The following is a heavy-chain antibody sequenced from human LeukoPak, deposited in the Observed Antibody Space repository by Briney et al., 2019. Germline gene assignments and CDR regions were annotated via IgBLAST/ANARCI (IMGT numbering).Heavy chain of an antibody. CDR2: INPSGGST. J-gene: IGHJ4*02. CDR1: GYTLTNYY. Sequence: ASVKVSCKASGYTLTNYYMNWVRQAPGQGLEWMGIINPSGGSTSYAQKFQGRVTVTRDASTSTVYMELSSLRSEDTAMYYCAREGEIGYDLSDYWGQGTLVTVSS. CDR3: AREGEIGYDLSDY. V-gene: IGHV1-46*01. D-gene: IGHD5-12*01.